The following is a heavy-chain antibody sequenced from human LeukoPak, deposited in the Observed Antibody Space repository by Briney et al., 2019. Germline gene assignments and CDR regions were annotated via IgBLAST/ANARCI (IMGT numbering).Heavy chain of an antibody. V-gene: IGHV4-59*01. CDR1: GGSISRYY. CDR2: IYYSGST. Sequence: KPSETLSLTCTVSGGSISRYYWSWIRQPPGKGLEWIGYIYYSGSTNYTPSLESRVTISVDTSKNQFSLKLSSVTAADTAVYYCARLPPASYWLDPWGQGTLVTVSS. D-gene: IGHD2-2*01. CDR3: ARLPPASYWLDP. J-gene: IGHJ5*02.